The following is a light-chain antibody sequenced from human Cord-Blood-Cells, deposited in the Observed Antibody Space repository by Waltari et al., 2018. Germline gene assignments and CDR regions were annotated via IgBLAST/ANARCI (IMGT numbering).Light chain of an antibody. V-gene: IGLV2-18*02. CDR3: SSYTSSSTFPYV. CDR1: SSDVGSYNR. Sequence: QSALTQPPSVSGSPGQSVTISCTGTSSDVGSYNRVSWYQQPPGTAPKLMIYEVSNRPSGVPDRFSGSKSGNTASLTISGLQAEDDADYYCSSYTSSSTFPYVFGTGTKVTVL. J-gene: IGLJ1*01. CDR2: EVS.